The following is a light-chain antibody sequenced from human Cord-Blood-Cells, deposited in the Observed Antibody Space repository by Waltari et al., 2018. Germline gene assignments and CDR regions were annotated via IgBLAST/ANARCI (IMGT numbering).Light chain of an antibody. Sequence: EIVMTQSPATLSVSPGERATLSCRASQSVSSNLAWYQQKPGQAPRPLIYGASTRATGIPARFSGSGSGTEFTLTISSLQSEDFAVYYCQQYNNWPPFGQGTKVEIK. V-gene: IGKV3-15*01. CDR1: QSVSSN. CDR2: GAS. CDR3: QQYNNWPP. J-gene: IGKJ1*01.